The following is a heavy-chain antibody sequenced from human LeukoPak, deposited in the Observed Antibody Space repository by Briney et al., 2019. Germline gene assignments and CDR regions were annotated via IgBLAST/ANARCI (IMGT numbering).Heavy chain of an antibody. V-gene: IGHV3-48*01. CDR1: GFTFSSYS. CDR3: TRDVEMATVQPQDAFDI. D-gene: IGHD5-24*01. CDR2: ISSNSSTI. Sequence: GGSLRLSCAASGFTFSSYSMNWVRQAPGKGLEWVSYISSNSSTIYYADSVKGRFTISRDNAKNSLYLQMNSLRAEDTAVYYCTRDVEMATVQPQDAFDIWGQGTMVTVSS. J-gene: IGHJ3*02.